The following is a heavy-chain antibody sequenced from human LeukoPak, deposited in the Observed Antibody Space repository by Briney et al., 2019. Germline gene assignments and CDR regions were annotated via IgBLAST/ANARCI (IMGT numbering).Heavy chain of an antibody. V-gene: IGHV3-23*01. Sequence: GGSLRLSCAASGFRFSSYAMSWVRQAPGKGLEWVSAISGSGVSTYYADSVKGRFTISRDNSKNTLYLQMNSLRAEDTAVYYCAKGGYGSGGSLDYWGQGTLVTVSS. CDR1: GFRFSSYA. J-gene: IGHJ4*02. CDR3: AKGGYGSGGSLDY. D-gene: IGHD3-10*01. CDR2: ISGSGVST.